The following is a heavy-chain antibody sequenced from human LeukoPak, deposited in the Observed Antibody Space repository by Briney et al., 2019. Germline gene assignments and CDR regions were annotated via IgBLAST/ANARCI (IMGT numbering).Heavy chain of an antibody. D-gene: IGHD5-24*01. V-gene: IGHV1-69*05. CDR3: ASEKVEMATTDY. Sequence: SVKVSCKAFGGTFSSYAISWVRQAPGQGLEWMGRIIPIFGTANYAQKFQGRVTITTDESTSTAYMELSSLRSEDTAVYYCASEKVEMATTDYWGQGTLVTVSS. CDR1: GGTFSSYA. CDR2: IIPIFGTA. J-gene: IGHJ4*02.